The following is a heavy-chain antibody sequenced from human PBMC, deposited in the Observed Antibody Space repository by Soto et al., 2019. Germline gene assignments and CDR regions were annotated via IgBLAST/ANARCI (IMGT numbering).Heavy chain of an antibody. CDR3: ARDIEAYCGGDCYSVAFDI. V-gene: IGHV1-18*01. Sequence: GASVKVSCKACGYTFTSYGISWVRQAPGQGLEWMGWISAYNGNTNYAQKLQGRVTMTTDTSTSTAYMELRSLRSDDTAVYYCARDIEAYCGGDCYSVAFDIWGQGTMVTVSS. J-gene: IGHJ3*02. D-gene: IGHD2-21*02. CDR2: ISAYNGNT. CDR1: GYTFTSYG.